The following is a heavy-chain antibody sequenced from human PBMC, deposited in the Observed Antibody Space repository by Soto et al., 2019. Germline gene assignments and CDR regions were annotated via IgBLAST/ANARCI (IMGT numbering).Heavy chain of an antibody. CDR2: IFAGFGTA. J-gene: IGHJ6*02. CDR3: AVGASAAAAWYAHGMDV. Sequence: QVQLVQSGAEVKKPGSLVKVSCKASGDTFSRYSIIWVRQAPGQGLEWMGGIFAGFGTATYAQKFHGRVLIIADESTTTGYMELTSLTYEDTAVYYCAVGASAAAAWYAHGMDVWGQGTTVTVSS. D-gene: IGHD1-26*01. V-gene: IGHV1-69*12. CDR1: GDTFSRYS.